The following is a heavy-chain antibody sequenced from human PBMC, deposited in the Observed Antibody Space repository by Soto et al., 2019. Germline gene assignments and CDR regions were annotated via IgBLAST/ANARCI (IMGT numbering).Heavy chain of an antibody. J-gene: IGHJ6*02. CDR2: IIPYNDYT. CDR3: ARGGYYDNTWGKLSHYGLDV. D-gene: IGHD3-16*01. V-gene: IGHV1-18*01. Sequence: QVQLVQSAAEVKKPGASVKVSCKASGYTFIRYGITWVRQAPGQGLEWMGWIIPYNDYTIYAQKLQGRVTMTTNTYPRTTYMELRSLKSDDTAVYYCARGGYYDNTWGKLSHYGLDVWGQGTSVTVSS. CDR1: GYTFIRYG.